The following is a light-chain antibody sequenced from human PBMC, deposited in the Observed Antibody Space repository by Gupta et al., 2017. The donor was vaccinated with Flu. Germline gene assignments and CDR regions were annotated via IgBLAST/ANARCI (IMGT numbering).Light chain of an antibody. CDR1: QDIRHD. V-gene: IGKV1-17*01. CDR3: RQHNRYPPT. Sequence: DIQMTQSPSSLSASVRDRVTITCRASQDIRHDLAWYQKRSGSAPERLISGASTLESGVPSRFRGSGSGTEFTLTISSLQPDDFATYYCRQHNRYPPTFGQGTRVEIK. CDR2: GAS. J-gene: IGKJ1*01.